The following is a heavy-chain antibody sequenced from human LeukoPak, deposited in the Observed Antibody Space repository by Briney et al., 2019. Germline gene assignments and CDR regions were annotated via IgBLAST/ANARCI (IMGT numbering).Heavy chain of an antibody. J-gene: IGHJ4*02. CDR3: ARDPYCSSTNCYADY. CDR1: GFTFSRYR. Sequence: PGGSLRLSCAASGFTFSRYRMNWVCQAPGKGLEWVSSISGSGDYIYYADSVKGRFTISRDNAKNSLYLQVNSLRAEDTAVYYCARDPYCSSTNCYADYWGQGTLVTVSS. V-gene: IGHV3-21*01. CDR2: ISGSGDYI. D-gene: IGHD2-2*01.